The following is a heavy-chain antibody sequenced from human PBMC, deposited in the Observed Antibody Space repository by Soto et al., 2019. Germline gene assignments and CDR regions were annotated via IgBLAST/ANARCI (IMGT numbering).Heavy chain of an antibody. J-gene: IGHJ3*02. V-gene: IGHV1-2*02. CDR3: ARHGPGSGYLTIRDFDI. D-gene: IGHD3-22*01. CDR2: INPNSGGT. Sequence: ASVKVSCKASGYTFTGYYMHWVRQAPGQGLEWMGWINPNSGGTNYAQKFQGRVTMTRDTSISTAYMELSRLRSDDTAVYYCARHGPGSGYLTIRDFDIWRQGTMVTVSS. CDR1: GYTFTGYY.